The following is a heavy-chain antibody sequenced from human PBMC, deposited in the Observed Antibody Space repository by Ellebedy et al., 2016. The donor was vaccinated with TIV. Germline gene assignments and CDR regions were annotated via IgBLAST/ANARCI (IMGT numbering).Heavy chain of an antibody. V-gene: IGHV3-30*03. D-gene: IGHD3-10*01. Sequence: GESLKISCAASGFTFSSYGMHWVRQAPGKGLEWVAVISYDGSNKYYADSVKGRFTISRDNSKNTLYLQMNSLRAEDTAVYYCARDLWFGEYDYDYWGQGTLVTVSS. CDR2: ISYDGSNK. CDR3: ARDLWFGEYDYDY. J-gene: IGHJ4*02. CDR1: GFTFSSYG.